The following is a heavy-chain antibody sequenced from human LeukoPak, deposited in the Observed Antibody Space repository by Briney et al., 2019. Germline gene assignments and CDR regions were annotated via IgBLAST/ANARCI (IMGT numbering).Heavy chain of an antibody. Sequence: ASVKVSCKVSGYTLTELSMHWVRQAPGKGLEWMGGFDPEDGETIYAQKFQGRVTMTEDTSTDTAYMELSSLRSEDTDVYYCATALFIAYDSNWFDPWGQGTLVTVSS. J-gene: IGHJ5*02. CDR1: GYTLTELS. CDR2: FDPEDGET. D-gene: IGHD3-3*01. CDR3: ATALFIAYDSNWFDP. V-gene: IGHV1-24*01.